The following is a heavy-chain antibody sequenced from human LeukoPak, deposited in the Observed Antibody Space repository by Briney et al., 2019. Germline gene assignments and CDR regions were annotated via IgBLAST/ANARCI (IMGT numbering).Heavy chain of an antibody. Sequence: SETLSLTCTVSGVSISSYYWSWIRQPPGKGLEWIGYIYYSGSTNYNPSLKSRVTISVDTSKNQFSLKLSSVTAADTAVYYCARGSNGYNYDYWGQGALVTVSS. CDR3: ARGSNGYNYDY. V-gene: IGHV4-59*01. CDR1: GVSISSYY. CDR2: IYYSGST. J-gene: IGHJ4*02. D-gene: IGHD5-24*01.